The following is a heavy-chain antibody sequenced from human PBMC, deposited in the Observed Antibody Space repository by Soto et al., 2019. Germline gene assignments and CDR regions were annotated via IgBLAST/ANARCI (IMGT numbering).Heavy chain of an antibody. CDR3: ASSDGGSTIDY. J-gene: IGHJ4*02. CDR2: IYYSGST. CDR1: GGSISSSSYY. V-gene: IGHV4-39*01. Sequence: PSEILSLTCTVSGGSISSSSYYWGWIRQPPGKGLQWIGTIYYSGSTYYNPSLKSRVTISVDTSKNQFSLKLSSVTAADTAVYYCASSDGGSTIDYWGQGALVTVSS.